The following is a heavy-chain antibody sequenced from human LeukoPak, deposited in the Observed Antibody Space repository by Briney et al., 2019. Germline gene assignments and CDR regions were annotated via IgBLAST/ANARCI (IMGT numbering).Heavy chain of an antibody. Sequence: GASVKVSCKASGYSFHDFGISCVRQAPGQGLEWMGWISTEIGNTNYAQRLQGRVTMTRDTSTSTVYMELTSLTSDDTAVYYCARDRYGYCGGGSCFLFDYWRQGTLVTVSS. CDR2: ISTEIGNT. CDR3: ARDRYGYCGGGSCFLFDY. J-gene: IGHJ4*02. V-gene: IGHV1-18*04. CDR1: GYSFHDFG. D-gene: IGHD2-15*01.